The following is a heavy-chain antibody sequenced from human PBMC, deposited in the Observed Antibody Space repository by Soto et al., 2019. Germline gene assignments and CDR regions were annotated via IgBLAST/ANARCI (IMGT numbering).Heavy chain of an antibody. Sequence: PGGSLRLSCAASGFTFSSYSMNWVLQAPWKGLEWVSSISSSSSYIYYADSVKGRFTISRDNAKNSLYLQMNSLRAEDTAVYYCARDTGYDYVWGSYRYSSYFDYWGQGTLVTVSS. CDR1: GFTFSSYS. D-gene: IGHD3-16*02. V-gene: IGHV3-21*01. CDR3: ARDTGYDYVWGSYRYSSYFDY. J-gene: IGHJ4*02. CDR2: ISSSSSYI.